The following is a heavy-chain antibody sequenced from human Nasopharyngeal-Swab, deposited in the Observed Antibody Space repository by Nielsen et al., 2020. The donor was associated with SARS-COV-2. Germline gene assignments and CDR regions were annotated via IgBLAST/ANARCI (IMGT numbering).Heavy chain of an antibody. J-gene: IGHJ4*02. D-gene: IGHD1-26*01. V-gene: IGHV4-34*01. Sequence: SETLSLTCAVYGGSFSGYSWNWIRQPPGMGLEWIGVINHSANTNYNPSLKSRVTISVDTSKNQFSLKLTSVTAADTAVYYCVRQGLPMSVGAKHFDYWGQGTMVTVSS. CDR1: GGSFSGYS. CDR3: VRQGLPMSVGAKHFDY. CDR2: INHSANT.